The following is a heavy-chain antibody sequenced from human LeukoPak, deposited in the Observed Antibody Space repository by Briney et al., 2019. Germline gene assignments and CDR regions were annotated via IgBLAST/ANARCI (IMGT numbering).Heavy chain of an antibody. D-gene: IGHD6-13*01. CDR3: ARVRSSWIHFDY. V-gene: IGHV1-2*02. CDR1: GYTFTGYY. CDR2: INPNSGGT. Sequence: ASVKASCKASGYTFTGYYMHWVRQAPGQGLEWMGWINPNSGGTNYAQKFQGRVTMTRDTSISTAYMELSRLRSDDTAVYYCARVRSSWIHFDYWGQGTLVTVSS. J-gene: IGHJ4*02.